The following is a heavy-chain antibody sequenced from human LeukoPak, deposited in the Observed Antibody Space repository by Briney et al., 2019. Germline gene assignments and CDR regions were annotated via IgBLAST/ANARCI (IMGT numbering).Heavy chain of an antibody. D-gene: IGHD3-9*01. Sequence: GGSLRLSCAASGFIFSSQWMHWVRQAPGKGLEWVANIKEDGSEKKYLDSVKGRFTISRDNARNSLYLQMNSLRAEDTGVYFCARLTGGSPDDNWGQGTLAIVSS. CDR3: ARLTGGSPDDN. CDR1: GFIFSSQW. J-gene: IGHJ4*02. CDR2: IKEDGSEK. V-gene: IGHV3-7*01.